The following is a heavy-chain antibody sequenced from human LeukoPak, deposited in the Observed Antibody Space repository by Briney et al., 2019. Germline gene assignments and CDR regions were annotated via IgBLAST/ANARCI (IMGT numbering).Heavy chain of an antibody. V-gene: IGHV1-2*02. J-gene: IGHJ4*02. Sequence: ASVKVSCKASGYTFTDYYIHWVRQAPGQGLEWLGWISPYSGGTNYAQKFQGRVTMTRDTSITTAYMEVRWLRSDDTAMYSCATMGAANFDHWGQGSLVTVSS. D-gene: IGHD1-26*01. CDR1: GYTFTDYY. CDR2: ISPYSGGT. CDR3: ATMGAANFDH.